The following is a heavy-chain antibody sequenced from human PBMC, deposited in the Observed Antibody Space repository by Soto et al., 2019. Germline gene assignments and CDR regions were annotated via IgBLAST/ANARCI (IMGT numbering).Heavy chain of an antibody. CDR3: ARGHSDYDSSGYQSGY. CDR1: GYNFASYW. CDR2: IYPGDSDT. Sequence: PGESLKISCKGSGYNFASYWIGWVRQMPGKGLEWMGIIYPGDSDTRYSPSFQGQVTISADKSISTAYLQWSSLKASDTAMYYCARGHSDYDSSGYQSGYWGQGALVTVSS. V-gene: IGHV5-51*01. D-gene: IGHD3-22*01. J-gene: IGHJ4*02.